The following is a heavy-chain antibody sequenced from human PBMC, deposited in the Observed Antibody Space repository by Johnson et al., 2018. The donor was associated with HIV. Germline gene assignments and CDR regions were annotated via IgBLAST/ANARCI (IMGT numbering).Heavy chain of an antibody. CDR1: GFTFINAW. J-gene: IGHJ3*02. CDR2: IYSKTDGGTT. CDR3: TTDQVGRNYGGKYHI. V-gene: IGHV3-15*01. D-gene: IGHD1-7*01. Sequence: VQLVESGGGLVQPGGSLRLSCAASGFTFINAWMSWVRQAPGKGLEWVGRIYSKTDGGTTEYAAPVKGRFTISRDDSKTTLYLQMNSLKSEDTAVYYCTTDQVGRNYGGKYHIWGQGTMVTVSS.